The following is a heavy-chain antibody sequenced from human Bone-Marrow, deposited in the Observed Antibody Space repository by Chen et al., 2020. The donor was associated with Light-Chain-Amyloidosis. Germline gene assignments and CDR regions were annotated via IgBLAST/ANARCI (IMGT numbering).Heavy chain of an antibody. CDR1: VGSTRSSSHY. V-gene: IGHV4-39*01. CDR2: VYYSGRT. J-gene: IGHJ5*02. D-gene: IGHD4-4*01. CDR3: ARAVDYSNYGWFDP. Sequence: QVQLRESGRGLRKPSETLSLTCRVSVGSTRSSSHYWGWIRQPPRKGLEWIGSVYYSGRTYYSPSLKSRVSISIDTSKNQFTLRLTSVTAADSAVYFCARAVDYSNYGWFDPWGQGTLVTVSS.